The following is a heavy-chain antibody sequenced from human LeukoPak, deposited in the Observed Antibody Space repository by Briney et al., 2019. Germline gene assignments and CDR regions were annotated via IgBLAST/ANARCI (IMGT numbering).Heavy chain of an antibody. J-gene: IGHJ4*02. D-gene: IGHD6-13*01. Sequence: GGSLRLSCAASGFTFDDYAMHWVRQAPGKGLEWVSGISWNSGSIGYADSVKGRFTISRDNAKNSLYLQMNSLRAEDTAVYYCAREGSSSWFVNSWGQGTLVTVSS. CDR2: ISWNSGSI. V-gene: IGHV3-9*01. CDR3: AREGSSSWFVNS. CDR1: GFTFDDYA.